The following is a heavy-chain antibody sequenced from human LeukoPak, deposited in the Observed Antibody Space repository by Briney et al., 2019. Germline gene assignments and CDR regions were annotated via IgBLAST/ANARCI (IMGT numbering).Heavy chain of an antibody. Sequence: PGRSLRLSCAASRFTFSNDAMHWVRQAPGKGLEWVAVISYDGSDKFYADSVKGRFTVSRDNCNNTLYLQMNSLRLEDTAVYHCVREPYFDSGGEPWGQGTLVTVSS. CDR3: VREPYFDSGGEP. CDR2: ISYDGSDK. CDR1: RFTFSNDA. J-gene: IGHJ5*02. D-gene: IGHD3-22*01. V-gene: IGHV3-30*04.